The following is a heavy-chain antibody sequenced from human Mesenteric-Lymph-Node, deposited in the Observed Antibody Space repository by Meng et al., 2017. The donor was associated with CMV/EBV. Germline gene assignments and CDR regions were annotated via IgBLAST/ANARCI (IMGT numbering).Heavy chain of an antibody. V-gene: IGHV3-23*01. CDR2: ISGNGVAA. D-gene: IGHD2-8*02. CDR1: GFTFSSYS. CDR3: AHGGYCTVSACRQVDY. J-gene: IGHJ4*02. Sequence: GGSLRLSCAASGFTFSSYSMNWVRQPPGKGLEWVTAISGNGVAAFYADSVRGRFTISRDNSKNILYLQMNSLSAEDTAVYYCAHGGYCTVSACRQVDYWGQGTLVTVSS.